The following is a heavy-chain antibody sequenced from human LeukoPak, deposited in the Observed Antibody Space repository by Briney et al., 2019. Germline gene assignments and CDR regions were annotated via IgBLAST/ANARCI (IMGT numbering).Heavy chain of an antibody. V-gene: IGHV3-30*03. Sequence: PGGSLRLSCAASGFTFSSYGMHWVRQAPGKGLEWVAVITYDGSNKYYADSVKGRFTISRDNSKNTLYLQMNSLRAEDTAVYYCARDAFLCSGGSCYFYYYYYGMDVWGQGTTFTVSS. CDR3: ARDAFLCSGGSCYFYYYYYGMDV. CDR2: ITYDGSNK. J-gene: IGHJ6*02. CDR1: GFTFSSYG. D-gene: IGHD2-15*01.